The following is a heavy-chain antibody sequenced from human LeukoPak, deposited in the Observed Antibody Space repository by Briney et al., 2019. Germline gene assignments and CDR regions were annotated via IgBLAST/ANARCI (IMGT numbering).Heavy chain of an antibody. Sequence: GGSLRLSCAASGFTFSSYAMHWVRQAPGKGLEYVSAISSNGGSTYYANSVKGRFTISRDNSKNTLYLQMGSLRAEDMAVYYCARGGTGTTDAFDIWGQGTMGTVSS. J-gene: IGHJ3*02. CDR3: ARGGTGTTDAFDI. CDR2: ISSNGGST. V-gene: IGHV3-64*01. CDR1: GFTFSSYA. D-gene: IGHD1-1*01.